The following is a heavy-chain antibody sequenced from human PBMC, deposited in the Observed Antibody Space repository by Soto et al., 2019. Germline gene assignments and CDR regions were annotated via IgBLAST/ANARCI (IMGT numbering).Heavy chain of an antibody. D-gene: IGHD2-2*01. CDR2: ISGSGGST. CDR1: GFTFSSYA. J-gene: IGHJ6*01. CDR3: AKALVVEVPAAMPFYYGMEV. V-gene: IGHV3-23*01. Sequence: GGSLRLSCAASGFTFSSYAMSWVRQAPGKGLEWVSAISGSGGSTYYADSVKGRFTISRDNSKNTLYLQMNSLRAEDTAVYYCAKALVVEVPAAMPFYYGMEVWGQGTTVNVSS.